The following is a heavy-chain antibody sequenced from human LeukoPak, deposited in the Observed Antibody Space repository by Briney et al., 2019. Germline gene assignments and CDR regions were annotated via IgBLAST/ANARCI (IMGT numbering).Heavy chain of an antibody. CDR1: GGSFSGYY. D-gene: IGHD2-21*02. J-gene: IGHJ3*02. Sequence: SETLSLTCAVYGGSFSGYYRSWIRQPPGKGLEWIGYIYYSGTTNYNPSLTSRVTISVDTSKNQFSLKLSSVTAADTAVYYCAREKVAYCGGDSWCHAFDIWGQGTMVTVSS. CDR3: AREKVAYCGGDSWCHAFDI. V-gene: IGHV4-59*01. CDR2: IYYSGTT.